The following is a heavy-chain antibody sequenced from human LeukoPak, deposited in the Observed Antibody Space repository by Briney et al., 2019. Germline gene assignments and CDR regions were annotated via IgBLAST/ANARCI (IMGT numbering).Heavy chain of an antibody. Sequence: RRSLRLSCTGSGFPFNMFAMNWVRQAPGQGLEWVSGLSREVGSANYADSVKGRFTISRDPSKKTVFLQMNDLRHEDTAVYYCAKEQRIRHCSEGVCMEGSYFDSWGQGSLVTVSS. J-gene: IGHJ4*02. D-gene: IGHD2-8*01. CDR2: LSREVGSA. V-gene: IGHV3-23*01. CDR1: GFPFNMFA. CDR3: AKEQRIRHCSEGVCMEGSYFDS.